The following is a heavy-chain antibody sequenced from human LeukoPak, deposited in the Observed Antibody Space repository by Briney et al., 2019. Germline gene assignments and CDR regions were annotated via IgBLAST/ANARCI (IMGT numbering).Heavy chain of an antibody. V-gene: IGHV1-3*01. CDR3: ARDQGYCSGGSCYRMNAFDI. Sequence: ASVKVSCKASGYTFTSYAMHWVRQAPGQRLEWMGWINAGNGNTKYSQKFQGRVTITRDTSASTAYMELSSLRSEDTAVYYCARDQGYCSGGSCYRMNAFDIWGQGTMVTVSS. D-gene: IGHD2-15*01. CDR2: INAGNGNT. J-gene: IGHJ3*02. CDR1: GYTFTSYA.